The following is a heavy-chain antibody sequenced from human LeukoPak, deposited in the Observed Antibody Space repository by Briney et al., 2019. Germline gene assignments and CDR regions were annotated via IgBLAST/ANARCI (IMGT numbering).Heavy chain of an antibody. CDR3: ARSAQPFHVIRFDY. D-gene: IGHD2-21*01. V-gene: IGHV3-30-3*01. CDR1: GFTFSSYA. J-gene: IGHJ4*02. CDR2: ISYDGSNK. Sequence: PGGSLRLSCAASGFTFSSYAMHWVRQAPGKGLEWVAVISYDGSNKYYADSVKGRFTISRDNSKNTLYLQMNSLRAEDTAVYYCARSAQPFHVIRFDYWGQGTLVTVSS.